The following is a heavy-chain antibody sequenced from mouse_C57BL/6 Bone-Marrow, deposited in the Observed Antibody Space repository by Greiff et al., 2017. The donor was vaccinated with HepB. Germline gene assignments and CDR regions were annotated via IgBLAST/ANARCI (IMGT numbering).Heavy chain of an antibody. D-gene: IGHD3-2*02. Sequence: VQLQQPGAELVKPGASVKLSCKASGYTFTSYWMPWVKQRPGQGLEWIGEIDPSDSYTNYNQKFKGKATLTVDTASSTAYMQLSSLTSEDSAVYCCARQLRYVVFDYWGRGTALTVSS. V-gene: IGHV1-50*01. CDR1: GYTFTSYW. CDR3: ARQLRYVVFDY. CDR2: IDPSDSYT. J-gene: IGHJ2*01.